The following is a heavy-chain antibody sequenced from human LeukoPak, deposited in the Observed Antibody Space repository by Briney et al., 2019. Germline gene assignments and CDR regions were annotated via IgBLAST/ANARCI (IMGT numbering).Heavy chain of an antibody. CDR3: ARHRRTGIGIRFYMDV. V-gene: IGHV5-51*01. J-gene: IGHJ6*03. D-gene: IGHD7-27*01. CDR2: TFPGGSDT. Sequence: GESLKISCKASGYNFTPYWIGWVRQMPGKGLEWMGITFPGGSDTKYSPPFQGLVTMSADRSTSTAYLQWNSLKASDTAMYYCARHRRTGIGIRFYMDVWGKGTTVTVSS. CDR1: GYNFTPYW.